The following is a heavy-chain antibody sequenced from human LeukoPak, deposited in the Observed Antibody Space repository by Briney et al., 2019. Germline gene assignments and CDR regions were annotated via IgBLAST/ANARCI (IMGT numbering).Heavy chain of an antibody. CDR3: AKGYSSSWNDAFDI. J-gene: IGHJ3*02. D-gene: IGHD6-13*01. CDR1: GFTFSSYG. CDR2: IRYDGSNK. Sequence: PGGSLRLSCAASGFTFSSYGMHWVRQAPGKGLEWVAFIRYDGSNKYYADSVKGRFTISRDNSKNTLYLQMNSLRAEDTAVYYCAKGYSSSWNDAFDIWGQGTMLTVSS. V-gene: IGHV3-30*02.